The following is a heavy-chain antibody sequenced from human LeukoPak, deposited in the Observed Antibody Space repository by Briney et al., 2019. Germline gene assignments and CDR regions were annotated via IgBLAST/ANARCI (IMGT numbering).Heavy chain of an antibody. D-gene: IGHD1-20*01. V-gene: IGHV3-9*01. Sequence: GRSLRLSCAASGLIFDNYAMHWVRQAPGRGPEWVSGIRRNSGSIGYADSVKGRFTISRDNSKNTLYLQMNSLRAEDTAVYYCARDSLTYFDYWGQGTLVTVSS. CDR2: IRRNSGSI. J-gene: IGHJ4*02. CDR3: ARDSLTYFDY. CDR1: GLIFDNYA.